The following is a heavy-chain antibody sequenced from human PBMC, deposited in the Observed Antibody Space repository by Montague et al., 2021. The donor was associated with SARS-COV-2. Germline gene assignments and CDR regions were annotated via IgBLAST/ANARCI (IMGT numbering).Heavy chain of an antibody. D-gene: IGHD3-10*01. CDR3: ARHLWGGGGSYYSVFDF. J-gene: IGHJ4*02. V-gene: IGHV4-39*01. CDR2: KDYRGNS. Sequence: SETLSLTCTVSGGSISGRLYYWGWIRQPPGKGLEWLGSKDYRGNSYSXXXLKSRVSISVDTSKNQFSLNLTSVTAADTAVYYCARHLWGGGGSYYSVFDFWGQGSLVAVSS. CDR1: GGSISGRLYY.